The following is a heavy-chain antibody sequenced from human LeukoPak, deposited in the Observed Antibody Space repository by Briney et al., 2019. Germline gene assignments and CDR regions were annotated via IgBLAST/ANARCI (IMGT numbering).Heavy chain of an antibody. CDR1: GFTLSNYR. V-gene: IGHV3-21*01. Sequence: GGSLRLSCAASGFTLSNYRMNWVRQAPGKGLEWVSSISSSSIYIYYADSLKGRFTISIDNAKNSLYLQMNSLRAEDTAVYYCARAPGYRGFLDYWGQGNLVTVSS. CDR2: ISSSSIYI. CDR3: ARAPGYRGFLDY. D-gene: IGHD5-18*01. J-gene: IGHJ4*02.